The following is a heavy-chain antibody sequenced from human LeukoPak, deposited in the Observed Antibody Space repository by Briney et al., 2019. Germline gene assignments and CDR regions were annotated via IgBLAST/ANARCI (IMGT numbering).Heavy chain of an antibody. J-gene: IGHJ4*02. D-gene: IGHD2-21*01. CDR1: GFTVSSNY. V-gene: IGHV3-66*01. CDR3: ASRVTRYSDFDY. Sequence: PGGSLRLSCAASGFTVSSNYMSGVRQAPGKGLEWVSVIYSGGSTYYADSVKGRFTISRDNSKNTLYLQMNSLRAEDTAVYYCASRVTRYSDFDYWGQGTLVTVSS. CDR2: IYSGGST.